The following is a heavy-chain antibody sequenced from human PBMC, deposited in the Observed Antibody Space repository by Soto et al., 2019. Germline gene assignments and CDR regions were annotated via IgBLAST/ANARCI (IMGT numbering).Heavy chain of an antibody. CDR3: ARGAVYNDCLWFMDH. Sequence: GGSLRLSYTASGLPHRSFAILSLRQAPGKGLECVSGSYGTGRGIEYADSVKSRLTISGDNSKNTVDLKMTDMRADDTAVYYCARGAVYNDCLWFMDHWGQGTQVTVSS. CDR2: SYGTGRGI. CDR1: GLPHRSFA. D-gene: IGHD2-21*02. V-gene: IGHV3-23*05. J-gene: IGHJ4*02.